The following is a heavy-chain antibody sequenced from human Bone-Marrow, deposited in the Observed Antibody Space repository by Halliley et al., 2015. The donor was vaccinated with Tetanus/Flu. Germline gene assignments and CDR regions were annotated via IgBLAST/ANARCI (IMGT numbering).Heavy chain of an antibody. CDR3: AKDDTTVEGPNWFDR. J-gene: IGHJ5*02. CDR1: GFTFGNYA. V-gene: IGHV3-23*01. Sequence: SLRLSCAASGFTFGNYAMNWVRQAPGRGLEWVSTISGTDGRTDFADSVRGRFTISRDNSKNAVFLQMDSLRAEDTAVYYCAKDDTTVEGPNWFDRWGQGTLVTVSS. D-gene: IGHD4-4*01. CDR2: ISGTDGRT.